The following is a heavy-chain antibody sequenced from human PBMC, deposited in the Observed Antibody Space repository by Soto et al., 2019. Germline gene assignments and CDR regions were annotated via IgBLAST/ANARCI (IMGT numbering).Heavy chain of an antibody. CDR2: IYYSGST. CDR1: GGSISSGGYY. V-gene: IGHV4-31*03. Sequence: SETLSLTCTVSGGSISSGGYYWSWIRQHPGKGLEWIGYIYYSGSTYYNPSLKSRVTISVDTSKNQFSLKLSSVTAADTAVYYCARDRVLGPITMVRGPGYYYYMDVWGKGTTVTVSS. J-gene: IGHJ6*03. D-gene: IGHD3-10*01. CDR3: ARDRVLGPITMVRGPGYYYYMDV.